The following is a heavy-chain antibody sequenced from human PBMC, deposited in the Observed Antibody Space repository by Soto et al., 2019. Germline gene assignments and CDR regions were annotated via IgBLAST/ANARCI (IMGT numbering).Heavy chain of an antibody. J-gene: IGHJ6*02. V-gene: IGHV1-69*13. CDR2: IIPIFGTA. CDR3: ARGKYYYGSEPDYYYYYGMDV. Sequence: SVKVSCKASGGTFSSYAISWVRQAPGQGLEWMGGIIPIFGTANYAQKFQGRVTITADESTSTAYMELSSLRSEDTAVYYCARGKYYYGSEPDYYYYYGMDVWGQGTTVTVSS. CDR1: GGTFSSYA. D-gene: IGHD3-10*01.